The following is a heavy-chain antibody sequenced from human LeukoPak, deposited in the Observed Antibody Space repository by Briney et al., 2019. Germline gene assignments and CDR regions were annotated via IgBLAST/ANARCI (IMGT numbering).Heavy chain of an antibody. D-gene: IGHD3-10*01. V-gene: IGHV4-34*01. CDR2: INHSGSS. Sequence: SETLSLTCAVYGGSFSGYYWSWIRQPPGKGLEWIGEINHSGSSSYNPSLKSRVTISVDTSKNHFSLKLTSVTAADTAVYYCARVEFSRGAKFDWFDPWGQGTLVTVSS. J-gene: IGHJ5*02. CDR1: GGSFSGYY. CDR3: ARVEFSRGAKFDWFDP.